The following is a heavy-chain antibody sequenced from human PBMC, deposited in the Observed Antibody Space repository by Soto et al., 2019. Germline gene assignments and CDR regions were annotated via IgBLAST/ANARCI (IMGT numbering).Heavy chain of an antibody. Sequence: GGSLRLSCAASGFTFSSYGMHWVRQAPGKGLEWVAVIWYDGSNKYYADSVKGRFTISRDNSKNTLYLQTNSLRAEDTAVYYCAKDSCGGDCVTINYWGQGTLVTVSS. V-gene: IGHV3-30*02. CDR3: AKDSCGGDCVTINY. J-gene: IGHJ4*02. CDR1: GFTFSSYG. CDR2: IWYDGSNK. D-gene: IGHD2-21*01.